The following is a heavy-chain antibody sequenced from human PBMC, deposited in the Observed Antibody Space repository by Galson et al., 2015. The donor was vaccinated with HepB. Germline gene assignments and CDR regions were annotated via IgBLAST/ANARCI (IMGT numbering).Heavy chain of an antibody. CDR1: GGTFSSYD. CDR2: ITPIVSTT. J-gene: IGHJ5*02. V-gene: IGHV3-30-3*02. D-gene: IGHD1-26*01. CDR3: AKALSPAPYYLWLTS. Sequence: SVRVSCTASGGTFSSYDISWVRQAPGKGLEWVGVITPIVSTTYYADYLRGRFTITRDDSNNTVYLQMNSLRAEDTAVYYCAKALSPAPYYLWLTSWGQGTLVTVSS.